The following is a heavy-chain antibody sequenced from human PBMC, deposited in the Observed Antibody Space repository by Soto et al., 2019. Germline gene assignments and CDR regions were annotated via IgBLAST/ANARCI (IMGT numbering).Heavy chain of an antibody. J-gene: IGHJ4*02. D-gene: IGHD1-26*01. CDR2: ISTSNGDT. V-gene: IGHV1-18*01. CDR1: GYTFINYN. Sequence: QVQLVQSGPEVKEPGASVRVSCKASGYTFINYNIFWVRQVPGQGLEWMGWISTSNGDTNYAQNFQGRVTMTTDTSTTTAYVELRSLRYDDTAVYYCARDITGATGDYWGQGTLVTVSS. CDR3: ARDITGATGDY.